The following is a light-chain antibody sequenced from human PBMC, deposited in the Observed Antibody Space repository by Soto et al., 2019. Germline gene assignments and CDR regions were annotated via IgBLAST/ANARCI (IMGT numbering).Light chain of an antibody. CDR1: SSDVGDYNY. CDR3: RSYSSSTTRV. CDR2: DVS. V-gene: IGLV2-14*01. Sequence: QSALTQPASVSGSPGQSITISCTGTSSDVGDYNYVSWYQQHPGKAPKLMIYDVSNRPSGVSNRFSGSKSVSTASLTISGLQAEDEADYYCRSYSSSTTRVFGPGTKLTLL. J-gene: IGLJ1*01.